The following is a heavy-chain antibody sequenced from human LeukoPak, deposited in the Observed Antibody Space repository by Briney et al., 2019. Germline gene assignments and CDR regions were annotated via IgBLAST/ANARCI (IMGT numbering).Heavy chain of an antibody. Sequence: GGSLRLSCAASGFTFSSYAMSGVPDAPGKGLECVSAISGSGGSTYYADSVKGRFTISRDNSKNTLYLQMNSLRAEDTAVYYCAKDAYDILTGYFPPNWFDPWGQGTLVTVSS. V-gene: IGHV3-23*01. CDR3: AKDAYDILTGYFPPNWFDP. CDR1: GFTFSSYA. D-gene: IGHD3-9*01. CDR2: ISGSGGST. J-gene: IGHJ5*02.